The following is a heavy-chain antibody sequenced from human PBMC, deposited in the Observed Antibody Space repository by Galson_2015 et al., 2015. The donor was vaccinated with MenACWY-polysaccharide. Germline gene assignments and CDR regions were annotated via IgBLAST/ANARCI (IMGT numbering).Heavy chain of an antibody. CDR3: TRFSAYCHDKRGSCDAFDI. J-gene: IGHJ3*02. D-gene: IGHD3-22*01. V-gene: IGHV3-49*03. CDR1: GFNFGDYG. CDR2: ISSKAYGGTA. Sequence: SLRLSCAASGFNFGDYGVIWIRQAPGKGLEWISLISSKAYGGTAESAASVKGRFTMARDDSKRIAYLQMNSLNTGDTAWYYCTRFSAYCHDKRGSCDAFDIWRQRRMVPVTS.